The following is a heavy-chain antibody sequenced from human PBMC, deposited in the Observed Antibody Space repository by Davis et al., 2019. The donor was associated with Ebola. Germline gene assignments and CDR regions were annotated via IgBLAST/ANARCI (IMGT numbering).Heavy chain of an antibody. V-gene: IGHV3-7*03. CDR3: ARGSRNMDV. Sequence: PGGSLRLSCAASGFTFRSYWMSWVRQAPGKVLHCLSKIKEDGSEKLEVDSVKGRFTISRDNAKDSLYLQMNSLRAEDTAVYYCARGSRNMDVWGQGNKVTVSS. J-gene: IGHJ6*02. CDR1: GFTFRSYW. CDR2: IKEDGSEK.